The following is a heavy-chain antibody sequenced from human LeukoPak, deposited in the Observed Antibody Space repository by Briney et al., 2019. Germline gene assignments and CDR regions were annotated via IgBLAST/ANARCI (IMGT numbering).Heavy chain of an antibody. CDR3: ARDIGETLFDY. Sequence: PGGSLRLSCAASGFTFSSYGMSWVRQAPGKGLEWVSAISGGGGSTYYADSVKGRFTISRDNSKNTLYLQMNSLRAEDTAVYYCARDIGETLFDYWGQGTLVTVSS. J-gene: IGHJ4*02. CDR1: GFTFSSYG. CDR2: ISGGGGST. D-gene: IGHD3-10*01. V-gene: IGHV3-23*01.